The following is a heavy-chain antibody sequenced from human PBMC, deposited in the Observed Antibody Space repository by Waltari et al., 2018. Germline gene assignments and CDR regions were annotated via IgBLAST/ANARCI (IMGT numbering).Heavy chain of an antibody. Sequence: QVQLVQSGAEVKKPGASVKVSCKASGYTFTGYYMHWVRQVPGQGLEWMGRINPNSGSTNYAQKFQGRVTMTRDTSISTAYMELSRLRSDDTAVYYCARDRVTIFGVVPLGGMDVWGQGTTVTVSS. CDR2: INPNSGST. CDR1: GYTFTGYY. D-gene: IGHD3-3*01. J-gene: IGHJ6*02. V-gene: IGHV1-2*06. CDR3: ARDRVTIFGVVPLGGMDV.